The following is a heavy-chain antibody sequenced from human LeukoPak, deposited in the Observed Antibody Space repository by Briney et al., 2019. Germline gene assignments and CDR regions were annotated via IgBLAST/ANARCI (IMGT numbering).Heavy chain of an antibody. D-gene: IGHD1-26*01. J-gene: IGHJ4*02. CDR2: IGSNGVDT. CDR1: GFTFSTYA. V-gene: IGHV3-23*01. Sequence: GGSLRLSCTASGFTFSTYAMGWARQAPGKGLEWVSGIGSNGVDTYYADSAKGRFTISRDNSKNAVYLQMNSLRAEDTALYYCVKAYTTSGTYSEPWGQGTLVTVSS. CDR3: VKAYTTSGTYSEP.